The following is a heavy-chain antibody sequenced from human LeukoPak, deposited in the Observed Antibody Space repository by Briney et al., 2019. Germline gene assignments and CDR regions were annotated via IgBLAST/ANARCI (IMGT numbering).Heavy chain of an antibody. V-gene: IGHV3-74*01. J-gene: IGHJ3*02. Sequence: GGSLRLSCAASGFTFRSYWMTWVRQAPGKGLVWVSHIYSGLRTTDYADSVKGRVTISRDNAKNTLSLQMNSLRAEDTAVYYCAGINDYGDPTGAFDIWGQGTMVTVSS. D-gene: IGHD4-17*01. CDR1: GFTFRSYW. CDR2: IYSGLRTT. CDR3: AGINDYGDPTGAFDI.